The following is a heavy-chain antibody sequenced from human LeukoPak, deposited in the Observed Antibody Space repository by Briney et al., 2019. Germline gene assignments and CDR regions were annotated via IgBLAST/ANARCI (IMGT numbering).Heavy chain of an antibody. Sequence: HPGGSLRLSCAVSGFTFSSYEMNWVRQAPGKRLEWVSYISRSGTTIYYADSVKGRFTISRDNAKNSLYLQMNSLRAEDTAVYYCAREMHGDDDYWGQGTLVTVSS. CDR2: ISRSGTTI. CDR1: GFTFSSYE. D-gene: IGHD4-17*01. V-gene: IGHV3-48*03. CDR3: AREMHGDDDY. J-gene: IGHJ4*02.